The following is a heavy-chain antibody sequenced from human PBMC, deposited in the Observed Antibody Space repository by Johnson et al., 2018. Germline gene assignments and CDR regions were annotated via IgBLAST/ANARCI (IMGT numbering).Heavy chain of an antibody. CDR1: GFTFSNSA. CDR2: VCWSGSRT. D-gene: IGHD3-22*01. CDR3: AKDRSLVITMTPGLYFQH. J-gene: IGHJ1*01. V-gene: IGHV3-35*01. Sequence: VQLVESGGGVVQPGRSLRLSCAASGFTFSNSAMNWVHQAPGKGQEWVSGVCWSGSRTHYADSVKGRFIISRDNSKNTLYLQMNSLGAEDTGVYYCAKDRSLVITMTPGLYFQHWGQGTLVTVSS.